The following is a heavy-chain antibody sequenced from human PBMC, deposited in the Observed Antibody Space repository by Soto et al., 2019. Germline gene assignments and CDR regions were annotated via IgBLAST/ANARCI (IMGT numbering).Heavy chain of an antibody. CDR3: VRGLLAYFDF. Sequence: PGGSLRLSCAASGVTFSNHAMSWVRQAPGKGLEWVSAISGGAGSSFYADSVKGRFTISRDNSKNTVSLQLSGLRVEDTALYYCVRGLLAYFDFWGQGTPVTVSS. CDR1: GVTFSNHA. D-gene: IGHD3-10*01. J-gene: IGHJ4*02. V-gene: IGHV3-23*01. CDR2: ISGGAGSS.